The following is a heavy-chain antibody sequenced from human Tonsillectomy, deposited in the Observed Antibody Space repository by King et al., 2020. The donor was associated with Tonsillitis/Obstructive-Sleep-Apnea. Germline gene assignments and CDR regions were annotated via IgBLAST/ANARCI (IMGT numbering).Heavy chain of an antibody. V-gene: IGHV1-18*01. J-gene: IGHJ4*02. D-gene: IGHD6-19*01. CDR2: ISAYNGNT. Sequence: QLVQSGAEVKKPGASVKVSCKASGYTFTSYGISWVRQAPGQGLEGMGWISAYNGNTNYAQKIQGRVTMTTDTSTGKAYMELRSLRSDDTAVYYCARGGGIAVAGNIGFDYWGQGTLVTVSS. CDR1: GYTFTSYG. CDR3: ARGGGIAVAGNIGFDY.